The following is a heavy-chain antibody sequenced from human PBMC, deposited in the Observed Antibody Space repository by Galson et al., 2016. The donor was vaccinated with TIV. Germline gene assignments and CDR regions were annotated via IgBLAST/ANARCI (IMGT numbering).Heavy chain of an antibody. CDR1: GFSLSNSW. V-gene: IGHV3-15*01. Sequence: SLRLSCAATGFSLSNSWMSWFRQVQGKGLEWVGRIKSQADGSATDYATAVKGRFSISRDDSTNTLFLQMNGLKTEDTAVYYCSTPPYCGGHCWHYYYHAEDGWGQGTTVIVS. D-gene: IGHD2-21*02. CDR3: STPPYCGGHCWHYYYHAEDG. J-gene: IGHJ6*02. CDR2: IKSQADGSAT.